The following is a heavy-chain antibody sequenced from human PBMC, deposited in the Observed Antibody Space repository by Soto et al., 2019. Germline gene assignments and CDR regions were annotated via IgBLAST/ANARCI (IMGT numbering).Heavy chain of an antibody. Sequence: ASVKVSCKASGYTFTGYYMHWVRQAPGQGLEWMGWINPNSGGTNYAQRFQGWVTMTRDTSISTAYMELSRLRSYDTAVYYCARAEAAMVPHFDYWGQGTLVTVPQ. V-gene: IGHV1-2*04. J-gene: IGHJ4*02. CDR1: GYTFTGYY. CDR3: ARAEAAMVPHFDY. D-gene: IGHD5-18*01. CDR2: INPNSGGT.